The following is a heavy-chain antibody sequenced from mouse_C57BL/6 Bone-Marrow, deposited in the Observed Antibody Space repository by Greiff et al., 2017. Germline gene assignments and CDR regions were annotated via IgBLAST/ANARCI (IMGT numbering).Heavy chain of an antibody. D-gene: IGHD2-4*01. CDR3: AGHERYYDYEGYFDY. CDR1: GYIFTEYT. Sequence: QVQLQQSGAELVKPGASVKLSCKASGYIFTEYTIHWVKQRSGQGLEWIGWFYPGSGSIKYNERFKAKATLTADKSSNTVYMELSSLTSEDSAVYFCAGHERYYDYEGYFDYWGQGTTLTVSS. J-gene: IGHJ2*01. V-gene: IGHV1-62-2*01. CDR2: FYPGSGSI.